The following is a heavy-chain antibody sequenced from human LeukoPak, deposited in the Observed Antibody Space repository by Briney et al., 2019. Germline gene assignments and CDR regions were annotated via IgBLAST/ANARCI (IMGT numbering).Heavy chain of an antibody. D-gene: IGHD5-18*01. CDR1: GYTFTGYY. J-gene: IGHJ4*02. CDR3: VRGGYIYGSDY. Sequence: ASVTVSCTASGYTFTGYYMNWVRQAPGQGLEWMGWINPNSGGTNYAQKFQGRVTMTRDTSISTAYMELSRLRSDDTAVYYCVRGGYIYGSDYWGQGTLVTVSS. V-gene: IGHV1-2*02. CDR2: INPNSGGT.